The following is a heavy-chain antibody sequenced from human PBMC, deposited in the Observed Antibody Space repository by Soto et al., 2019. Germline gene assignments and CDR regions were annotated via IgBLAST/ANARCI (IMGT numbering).Heavy chain of an antibody. V-gene: IGHV4-39*01. CDR3: ARHLGLGELSLYGGYYFDY. Sequence: QLQLQESGPGLVKPSETLSLTCTVSGGSISSSSYYWGWIRQPPGKGLEWIGSIYYSGSTYYNPFLKSRVTISVDTSKNQFSLKLSSVTAADTAVYYCARHLGLGELSLYGGYYFDYWGQGTLVTVSS. J-gene: IGHJ4*02. CDR1: GGSISSSSYY. CDR2: IYYSGST. D-gene: IGHD3-16*02.